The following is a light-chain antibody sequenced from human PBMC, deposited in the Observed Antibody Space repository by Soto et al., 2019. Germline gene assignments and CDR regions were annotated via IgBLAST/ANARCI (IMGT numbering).Light chain of an antibody. CDR3: QHLNSSPYT. CDR1: QGISNY. Sequence: DIQLTQSPSFLSASVGDRVTITCRASQGISNYLAWYQQKPGKAPKLLIYAASTLQRGVPSRFSGSGSGTEFTLTIGSLQPEDFATYYCQHLNSSPYTFGQGTKLEIK. V-gene: IGKV1-9*01. J-gene: IGKJ2*01. CDR2: AAS.